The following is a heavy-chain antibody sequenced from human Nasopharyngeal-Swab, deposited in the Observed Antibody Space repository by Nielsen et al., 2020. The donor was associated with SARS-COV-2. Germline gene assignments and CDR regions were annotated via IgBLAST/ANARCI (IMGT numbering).Heavy chain of an antibody. D-gene: IGHD3-3*01. CDR2: ISGSGGST. CDR3: AGTLRFLEWSSSH. J-gene: IGHJ4*02. Sequence: GGSLRLSCAASGFTFSSYAMSWVRQAPGKGLEWVSAISGSGGSTYYADSVKGRFTISRDNSKNTLYLQMNSLRAEDTAVYYCAGTLRFLEWSSSHWGQGTLVTVSS. CDR1: GFTFSSYA. V-gene: IGHV3-23*01.